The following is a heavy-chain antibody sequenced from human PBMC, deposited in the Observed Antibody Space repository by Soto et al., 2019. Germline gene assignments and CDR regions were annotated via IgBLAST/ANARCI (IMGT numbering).Heavy chain of an antibody. CDR1: GFTVSSNY. CDR2: IYSGGST. J-gene: IGHJ6*03. V-gene: IGHV3-66*01. CDR3: AVSSPPSGYYLYYYYYYYMDV. Sequence: EVQLVESGGGLVQPGGSLRLSCAASGFTVSSNYMSWVRQAPGKGLEWVSVIYSGGSTYYADSVKGRFTISRDNSKNTLYLQMNSLRAEDTAVYYCAVSSPPSGYYLYYYYYYYMDVWGKGTTVTVSS. D-gene: IGHD3-22*01.